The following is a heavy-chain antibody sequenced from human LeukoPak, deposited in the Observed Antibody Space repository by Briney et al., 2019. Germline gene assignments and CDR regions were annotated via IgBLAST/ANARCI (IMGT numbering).Heavy chain of an antibody. CDR1: GFTFSDYY. D-gene: IGHD2-2*01. CDR2: IYSGGST. CDR3: SLGYCSSTSCYGPGPYDAFDI. V-gene: IGHV3-66*02. Sequence: GGSLRLSCAASGFTFSDYYMSWVRQAPGKGLEWVSVIYSGGSTYYADSVKGRFTISRDNSKNTLYLQMNSLRAEDTAVYYCSLGYCSSTSCYGPGPYDAFDIWGQGTMVTVSS. J-gene: IGHJ3*02.